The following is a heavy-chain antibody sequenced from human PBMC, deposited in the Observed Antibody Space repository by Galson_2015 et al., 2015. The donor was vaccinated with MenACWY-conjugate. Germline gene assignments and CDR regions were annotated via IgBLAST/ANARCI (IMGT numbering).Heavy chain of an antibody. D-gene: IGHD6-19*01. CDR2: ISSDGIRK. J-gene: IGHJ4*02. Sequence: SLRLSCATSGFISSSYAMHWVRQAPGKGLEYVATISSDGIRKYQADSVNGRVTISRDNSKHTLYLQMSSLRVEDTAVYYCVKSHSSAWFLVGDYWGQGTLVTVSS. CDR1: GFISSSYA. CDR3: VKSHSSAWFLVGDY. V-gene: IGHV3-64D*06.